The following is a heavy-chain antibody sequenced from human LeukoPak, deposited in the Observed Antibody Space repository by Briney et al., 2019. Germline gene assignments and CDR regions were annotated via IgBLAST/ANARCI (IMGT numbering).Heavy chain of an antibody. CDR2: INTNTGNP. CDR3: ASEGIAAAGAFDY. Sequence: ASVKVSCKASGYTFTSYYMHWVRQAPGQGLEWMGWINTNTGNPTYAQGFTGRFVFSLDTSVSTAYLQISSLKAEDTAVYYCASEGIAAAGAFDYWGQGTLVTVSS. CDR1: GYTFTSYY. D-gene: IGHD6-13*01. J-gene: IGHJ4*02. V-gene: IGHV7-4-1*02.